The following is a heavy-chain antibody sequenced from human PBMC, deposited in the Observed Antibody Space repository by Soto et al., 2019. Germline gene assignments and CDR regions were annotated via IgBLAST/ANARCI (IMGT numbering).Heavy chain of an antibody. CDR2: IIPIFGTA. CDR3: ARGGDFWSGYYNYYFDY. Sequence: SVKVSCKASGGTFSSYAISWVRQAPGQGLEWMGGIIPIFGTANYAQKFQGRVTITADKSTSTAYMELSSLRSEDTAVYYCARGGDFWSGYYNYYFDYWGQGTLVTVSS. J-gene: IGHJ4*02. D-gene: IGHD3-3*01. CDR1: GGTFSSYA. V-gene: IGHV1-69*06.